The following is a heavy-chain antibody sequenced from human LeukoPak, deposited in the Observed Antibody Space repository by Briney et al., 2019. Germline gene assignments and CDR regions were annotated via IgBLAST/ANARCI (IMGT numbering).Heavy chain of an antibody. V-gene: IGHV3-23*01. CDR1: GFTFSSYA. CDR3: AKGPANPGDSSGYYQTAPSDY. J-gene: IGHJ4*02. Sequence: GGSLRLSCAASGFTFSSYAMSWVRQAPGKGLEWVSAISGSGGSTYYADSVKGRFTISRDNSKNTLYLQMNSLRAEDTAVYYCAKGPANPGDSSGYYQTAPSDYWGQGTLVTVSS. D-gene: IGHD3-22*01. CDR2: ISGSGGST.